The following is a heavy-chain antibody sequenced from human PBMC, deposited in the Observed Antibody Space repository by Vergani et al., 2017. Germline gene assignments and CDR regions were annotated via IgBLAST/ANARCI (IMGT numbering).Heavy chain of an antibody. V-gene: IGHV3-30*02. CDR2: TRPHEDGA. CDR1: GLTLSSYG. Sequence: QVQLVESGGGVVQPGGSMRLSCSASGLTLSSYGVHWVRQAPGRGLESVTFTRPHEDGAFYSASVRGRFTVSRDNSKNTLYFEMNRLNVDDTAIYYCGKTQGTVVGTWWFDPWGQGTPVTVSS. J-gene: IGHJ5*02. D-gene: IGHD1-7*01. CDR3: GKTQGTVVGTWWFDP.